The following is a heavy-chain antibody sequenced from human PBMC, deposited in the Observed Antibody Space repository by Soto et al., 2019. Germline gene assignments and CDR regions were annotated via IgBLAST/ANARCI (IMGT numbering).Heavy chain of an antibody. CDR2: IILIFGTA. CDR3: AREESSYWGIDY. Sequence: QVQLVQSGAEVKKPGSSVKVSCKASGGTFSSYAISWVRQTPGQGLEWMGGIILIFGTANYAQKFQGRVTITADESTSTAYMELSSLRSEDTAVYYCAREESSYWGIDYWGQGTLVTVSS. V-gene: IGHV1-69*12. J-gene: IGHJ4*02. D-gene: IGHD2-21*01. CDR1: GGTFSSYA.